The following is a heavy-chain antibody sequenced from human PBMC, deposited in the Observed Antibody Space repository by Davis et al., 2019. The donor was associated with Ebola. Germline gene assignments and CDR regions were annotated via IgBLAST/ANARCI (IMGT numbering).Heavy chain of an antibody. Sequence: SVHVSCMASLGTFSSHAISWVRQAPRQRLEWMGGIIPIFGTANYAQKFQGRVTITADESTSTAYMELSSLRSEDTAVYYCARESWEDYYDSSGYRYYYYYMDVWGKGTTVTVSS. CDR3: ARESWEDYYDSSGYRYYYYYMDV. D-gene: IGHD3-22*01. V-gene: IGHV1-69*13. J-gene: IGHJ6*03. CDR1: LGTFSSHA. CDR2: IIPIFGTA.